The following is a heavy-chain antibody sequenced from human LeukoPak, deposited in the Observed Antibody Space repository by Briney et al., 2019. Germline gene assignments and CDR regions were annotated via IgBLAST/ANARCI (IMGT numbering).Heavy chain of an antibody. CDR3: ARLGGARGSY. J-gene: IGHJ4*02. D-gene: IGHD3-16*01. V-gene: IGHV1-2*02. Sequence: ASVKVSCKASGYILTGYYMHWVRQAPGQGLEWMGWINPYSGDTSFTQKFQGRVTMTRDTSISKVYMELSRLRFDDTAMYYCARLGGARGSYWGQGTLVTVSS. CDR1: GYILTGYY. CDR2: INPYSGDT.